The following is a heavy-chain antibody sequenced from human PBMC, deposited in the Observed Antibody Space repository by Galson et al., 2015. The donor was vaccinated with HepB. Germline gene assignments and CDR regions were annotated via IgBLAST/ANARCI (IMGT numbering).Heavy chain of an antibody. V-gene: IGHV3-7*03. CDR1: GFTCRSYW. J-gene: IGHJ3*02. Sequence: SMSLSCAASGFTCRSYWMSWVRQAPGKGQERGANIKQDGSEKYYVGSVKGRLTIPRDNAQHSLYLQMKSLRAEYTAVYYCAREGSYSPYAYVWGTYRYDACDIGGQWTMVTVSS. CDR2: IKQDGSEK. D-gene: IGHD3-16*02. CDR3: AREGSYSPYAYVWGTYRYDACDI.